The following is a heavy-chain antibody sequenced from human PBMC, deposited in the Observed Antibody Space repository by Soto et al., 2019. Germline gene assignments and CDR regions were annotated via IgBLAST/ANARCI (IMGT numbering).Heavy chain of an antibody. Sequence: SETLSLTCAVYGGSFSGYYWSWIRQPPGKGLEWIGEINHSGSTNYNPSLKSRVTISVDTSKNQFSLKLSSVTAADTAVSYCARLGYCSGRSCPPQSYYYYGMDVWGQGTTVTVSS. CDR3: ARLGYCSGRSCPPQSYYYYGMDV. J-gene: IGHJ6*02. V-gene: IGHV4-34*01. D-gene: IGHD2-15*01. CDR2: INHSGST. CDR1: GGSFSGYY.